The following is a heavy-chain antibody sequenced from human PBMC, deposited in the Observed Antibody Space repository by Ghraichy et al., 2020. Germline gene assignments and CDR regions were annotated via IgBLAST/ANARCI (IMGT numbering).Heavy chain of an antibody. D-gene: IGHD6-13*01. CDR3: AKGDTVGYSSRWYPYYYYYGMDV. CDR2: ISGSGGST. J-gene: IGHJ6*02. CDR1: GFTFSSYA. Sequence: GGSLRLSCAASGFTFSSYAMSWVRQAPGKGLEWVSAISGSGGSTYYADSVKGRFTISRDNSKNTLYLQMNSLRAEDTAVYYCAKGDTVGYSSRWYPYYYYYGMDVWGQGTTVTVSS. V-gene: IGHV3-23*01.